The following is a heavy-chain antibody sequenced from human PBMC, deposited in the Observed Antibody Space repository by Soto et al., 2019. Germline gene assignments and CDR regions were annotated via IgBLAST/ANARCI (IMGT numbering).Heavy chain of an antibody. J-gene: IGHJ6*02. V-gene: IGHV3-15*07. CDR3: TTALEYSSSYGMDV. CDR1: GFTFSNAW. D-gene: IGHD6-6*01. Sequence: TGGSLRLSCAASGFTFSNAWMNWVRQAPGKGLEWVGRIKSKTDGGTTDYAAPVKGRFTISRDDSKNTLYLQMNSLKTEDTAVYYCTTALEYSSSYGMDVWGQGTTVTVSS. CDR2: IKSKTDGGTT.